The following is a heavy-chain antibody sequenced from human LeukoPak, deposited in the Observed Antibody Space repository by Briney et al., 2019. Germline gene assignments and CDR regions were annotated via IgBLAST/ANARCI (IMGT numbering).Heavy chain of an antibody. J-gene: IGHJ5*02. CDR1: CGSISSYY. Sequence: SGALSLPFTVACGSISSYYWGWMRRPPGKKRAGIGSIYYSGSTYYNPSLKSRGSISIDTSKNQFSLQLSSVTAADTDMYYFAKAFLLGSTLFDPWGQGTLVTVSS. CDR2: IYYSGST. D-gene: IGHD2-2*01. CDR3: AKAFLLGSTLFDP. V-gene: IGHV4-39*07.